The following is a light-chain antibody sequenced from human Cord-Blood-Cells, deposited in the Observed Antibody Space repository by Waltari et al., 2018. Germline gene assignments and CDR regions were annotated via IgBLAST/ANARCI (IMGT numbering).Light chain of an antibody. CDR3: QSYDSSLSGSV. CDR2: GNS. CDR1: SSNIGAGYD. Sequence: QSVLTQPPSVSGAPGQRVTISCTGSSSNIGAGYDVHWYQQLPGTAPKLLIYGNSNRPSGVPDRISGAKYGTSASLAITGLQAEDEADYYCQSYDSSLSGSVFGGGTKLTVL. V-gene: IGLV1-40*01. J-gene: IGLJ3*02.